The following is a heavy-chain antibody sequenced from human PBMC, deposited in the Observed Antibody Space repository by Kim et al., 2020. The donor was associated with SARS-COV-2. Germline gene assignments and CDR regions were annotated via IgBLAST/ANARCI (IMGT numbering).Heavy chain of an antibody. Sequence: SETLSLTCTVSGGSISSYYWSWIRQPPGKGLEWIGYIYYSGSTNYNPSLKSRVTISVDTSKNQFSLKLSSVTAADTAVYYCARDRSSGWYGGVYYFDYWGQGTLVTVSS. CDR2: IYYSGST. V-gene: IGHV4-59*01. CDR1: GGSISSYY. D-gene: IGHD6-19*01. CDR3: ARDRSSGWYGGVYYFDY. J-gene: IGHJ4*02.